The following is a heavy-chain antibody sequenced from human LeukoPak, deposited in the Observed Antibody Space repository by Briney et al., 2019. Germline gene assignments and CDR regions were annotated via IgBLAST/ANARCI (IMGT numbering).Heavy chain of an antibody. CDR2: IYYSGST. J-gene: IGHJ3*02. V-gene: IGHV4-59*01. CDR1: GGSISNKY. Sequence: SETLSLTCTVSGGSISNKYWSWIRQPPGKGLEWIGYIYYSGSTNYNPSLKSRVTILVDTSKNQFSLKLSSVTAADTAVYYCARAFVAYDAFDIWGQGTMVTVSS. D-gene: IGHD3-3*02. CDR3: ARAFVAYDAFDI.